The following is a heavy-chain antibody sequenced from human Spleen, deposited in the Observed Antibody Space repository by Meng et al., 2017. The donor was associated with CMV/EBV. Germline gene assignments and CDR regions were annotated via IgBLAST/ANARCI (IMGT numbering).Heavy chain of an antibody. D-gene: IGHD5-24*01. CDR2: ISYGGST. V-gene: IGHV4-39*07. CDR3: ARERWTKAPIFDY. Sequence: GSLRLSCSVSGGSISSSGYYWGWIRRPPGKGLEWMGSISYGGSTYYNPSLKSRVTISVDTSKNQFSLKLSSVTAADTAVYYCARERWTKAPIFDYWGQGTLVTVSS. J-gene: IGHJ4*02. CDR1: GGSISSSGYY.